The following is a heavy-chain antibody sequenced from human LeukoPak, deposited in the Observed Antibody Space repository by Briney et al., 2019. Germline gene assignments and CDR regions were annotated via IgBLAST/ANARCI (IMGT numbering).Heavy chain of an antibody. CDR2: ITGSGGTT. J-gene: IGHJ4*02. CDR3: ARIGRAALLTPQKYYFDY. V-gene: IGHV3-23*01. Sequence: PGGSLRLSCAASGFAFSNYGMNWVRQAPGKGLEWVSGITGSGGTTYYADSVKGRFTISRDNSKNTLYLQMNSPRAEDTPAYYCARIGRAALLTPQKYYFDYWGQGTLVTVSS. CDR1: GFAFSNYG. D-gene: IGHD3-16*01.